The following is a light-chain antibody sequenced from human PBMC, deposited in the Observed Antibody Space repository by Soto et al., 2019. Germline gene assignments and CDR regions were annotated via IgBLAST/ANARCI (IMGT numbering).Light chain of an antibody. Sequence: DIVMTQSPDSLAVSLGERATINCKSSRNILYRPNNRNYLTWYQQKPGQPPKVLIYWASSRESGVPDRFSGSGSGTDFTLTINTLQAEDAAIYYCQQYFTSPYTFGQGTKLEI. V-gene: IGKV4-1*01. CDR3: QQYFTSPYT. J-gene: IGKJ2*01. CDR1: RNILYRPNNRNY. CDR2: WAS.